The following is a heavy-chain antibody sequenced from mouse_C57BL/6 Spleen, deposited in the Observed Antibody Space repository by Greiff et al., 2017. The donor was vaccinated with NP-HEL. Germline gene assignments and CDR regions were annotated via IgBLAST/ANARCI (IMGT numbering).Heavy chain of an antibody. Sequence: EVQLVESGGGLVKPGGSLKLSCAASGFTFSSYAMSWVRQTPEKRLEWVATISDGGSYTYYPDNVKGRFTISRDNAKNNLYLQMSHLKSEDTAMYYCARSEDGYYGFAYWGQGTLVTVSA. V-gene: IGHV5-4*01. CDR2: ISDGGSYT. CDR1: GFTFSSYA. J-gene: IGHJ3*01. D-gene: IGHD2-3*01. CDR3: ARSEDGYYGFAY.